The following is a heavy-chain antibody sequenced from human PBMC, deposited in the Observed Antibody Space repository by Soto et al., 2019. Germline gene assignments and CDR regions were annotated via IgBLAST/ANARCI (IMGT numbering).Heavy chain of an antibody. CDR1: GYPFTGPY. J-gene: IGHJ6*02. CDR3: ARDFGTYGHGVDV. D-gene: IGHD3-10*01. CDR2: INPSSGGT. Sequence: ASVKVSCKASGYPFTGPYIYWVRQAPGQGLEWMGWINPSSGGTEFAEKFQGRVTVTRDTSIRTVFLELNSLTSDDTGVYFCARDFGTYGHGVDVWGQGTAVTVSS. V-gene: IGHV1-2*02.